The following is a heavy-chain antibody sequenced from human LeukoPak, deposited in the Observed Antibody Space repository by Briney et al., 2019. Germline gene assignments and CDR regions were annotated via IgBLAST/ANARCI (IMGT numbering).Heavy chain of an antibody. V-gene: IGHV1-18*01. CDR3: ARGRSRYAFDI. CDR2: ISAYNGNT. Sequence: VASVKVSCKASGYTFTSYGISWVRQAPGQGLEWMGWISAYNGNTNYAQKFQGRVTMTRDTSTSTVYMELSSLRSEDTAVYYCARGRSRYAFDIWGQGTMVTVSS. CDR1: GYTFTSYG. J-gene: IGHJ3*02.